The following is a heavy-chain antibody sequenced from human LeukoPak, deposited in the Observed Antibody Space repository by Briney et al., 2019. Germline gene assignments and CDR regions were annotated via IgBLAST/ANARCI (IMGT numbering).Heavy chain of an antibody. CDR3: ARDPSGGWYVDPEYNWFDP. D-gene: IGHD6-19*01. CDR2: ISYERSNK. Sequence: GGSLRLSCAASGFTFSSYAMHWARQAPGKGLEGVAVISYERSNKFYECCVKGRFTISRDNSKNTLYLQMNSLRAEDTAVYYCARDPSGGWYVDPEYNWFDPWGQGTLVTVSS. J-gene: IGHJ5*02. CDR1: GFTFSSYA. V-gene: IGHV3-30-3*01.